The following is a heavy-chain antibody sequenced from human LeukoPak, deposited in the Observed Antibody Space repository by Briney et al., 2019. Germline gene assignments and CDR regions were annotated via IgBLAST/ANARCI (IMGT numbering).Heavy chain of an antibody. CDR1: GFTFDDYG. D-gene: IGHD3-10*01. J-gene: IGHJ4*02. CDR2: ISWNSANI. Sequence: PGGSLRLSCAASGFTFDDYGMYWVRQAPGKGLEWVSGISWNSANIDNADSVKGRFTISRDNAKNSLYLQMNSLRAEDTALYYCAKVVGRTMVRGAFDYWGQGTLVIVSS. V-gene: IGHV3-9*01. CDR3: AKVVGRTMVRGAFDY.